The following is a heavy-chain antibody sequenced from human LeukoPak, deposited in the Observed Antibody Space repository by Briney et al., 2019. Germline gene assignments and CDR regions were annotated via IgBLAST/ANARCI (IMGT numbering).Heavy chain of an antibody. Sequence: GGSLRLSCAASGSSFSSYWMHWVRQAPGKGLVWVSRFHSDGNSTSYADSVKGRFTISRDNAKNTLYLQMNSLRAEDTAVYFCATEADDSSGYYYNYWGQGTLVTVSS. CDR3: ATEADDSSGYYYNY. CDR2: FHSDGNST. V-gene: IGHV3-74*01. CDR1: GSSFSSYW. D-gene: IGHD3-22*01. J-gene: IGHJ4*02.